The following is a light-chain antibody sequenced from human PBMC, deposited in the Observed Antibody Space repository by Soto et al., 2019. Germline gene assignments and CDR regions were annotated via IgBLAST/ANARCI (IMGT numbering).Light chain of an antibody. Sequence: DIQLTQSPSFLSVSVGDRVTLTCRASQGISSYLAWYQQKPGKAPKLLIYAASTLHSGVPSRFSGSGSGTEFTLTISSLQPEDFATYYCQQHNDYPRTFGEGTTVEI. CDR1: QGISSY. CDR3: QQHNDYPRT. CDR2: AAS. J-gene: IGKJ4*01. V-gene: IGKV1-9*01.